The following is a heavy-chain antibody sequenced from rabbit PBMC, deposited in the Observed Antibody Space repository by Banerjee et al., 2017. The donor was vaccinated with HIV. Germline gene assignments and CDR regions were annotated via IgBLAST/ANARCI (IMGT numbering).Heavy chain of an antibody. V-gene: IGHV1S47*01. Sequence: QEQLVESGGGLVQPEGSLTLTCTASGFSFSNKYVMCWVRQAPGKGLEWIGYIDTADGNIYYASWVNGRFTISSHNAQNTLYLQLNSLTAADTATYFCARDGGSSGVYFDLWGPGTLVTVS. D-gene: IGHD8-1*01. CDR3: ARDGGSSGVYFDL. CDR2: IDTADGNI. J-gene: IGHJ4*01. CDR1: GFSFSNKYV.